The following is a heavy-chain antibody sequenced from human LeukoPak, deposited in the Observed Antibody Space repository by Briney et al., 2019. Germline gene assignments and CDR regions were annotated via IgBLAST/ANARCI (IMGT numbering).Heavy chain of an antibody. V-gene: IGHV4-31*03. D-gene: IGHD5-18*01. J-gene: IGHJ4*02. CDR1: GGSISSGGYS. CDR2: IYYSGST. CDR3: ARGVRYSYGYRTYYFDY. Sequence: PSETLSLTCTVSGGSISSGGYSWSWIRQHPGKGLEWIGYIYYSGSTYYNPSLKSRVTISVDTSKDQFSLKLSSVTAADTAVYYCARGVRYSYGYRTYYFDYWGQGTLVTVSS.